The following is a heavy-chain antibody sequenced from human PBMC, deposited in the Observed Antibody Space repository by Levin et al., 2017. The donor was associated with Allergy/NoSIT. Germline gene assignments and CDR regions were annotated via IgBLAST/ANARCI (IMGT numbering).Heavy chain of an antibody. V-gene: IGHV3-23*01. CDR1: GFTLSDYA. D-gene: IGHD1-14*01. CDR3: AKKQGGTTGFSFDV. CDR2: ITGGGFNT. J-gene: IGHJ3*01. Sequence: GGSLRLSCDASGFTLSDYAMSWVRQAPGKGLEWVSVITGGGFNTYYGDSVKGRFTVSRDNSKNTLYLELNSLRAEDTAVYYCAKKQGGTTGFSFDVWGQGTMVTVST.